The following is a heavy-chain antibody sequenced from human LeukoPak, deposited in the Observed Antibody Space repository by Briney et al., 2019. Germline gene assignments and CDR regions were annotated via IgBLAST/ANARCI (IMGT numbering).Heavy chain of an antibody. Sequence: GGSLRLSCAASGFTFSSYAMSWVRQAPGKGLEWVSAISGSGGGTYYADSVKGRFTISRDNSKNTLYQQMNSLRAEDTAVYYCAKDTPDDIAVAAPYFDYWGQGTLVTVSS. CDR1: GFTFSSYA. CDR3: AKDTPDDIAVAAPYFDY. CDR2: ISGSGGGT. J-gene: IGHJ4*02. V-gene: IGHV3-23*01. D-gene: IGHD6-19*01.